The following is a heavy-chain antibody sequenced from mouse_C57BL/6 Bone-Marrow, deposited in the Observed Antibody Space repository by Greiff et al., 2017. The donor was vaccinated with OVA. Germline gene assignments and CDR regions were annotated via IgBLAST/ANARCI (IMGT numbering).Heavy chain of an antibody. V-gene: IGHV2-5*01. J-gene: IGHJ3*01. D-gene: IGHD1-1*01. CDR2: IWRGGST. Sequence: VMLLESGPGLVQPSQSLSITCTVSGFSLTSYGVHWVRQSPGKGLEWLGVIWRGGSTDYNAAFMSRLSITKDNSKSQVFFKMNSLQADDTAIYYCAIITTVVATPAYWGQGTLVTVSA. CDR1: GFSLTSYG. CDR3: AIITTVVATPAY.